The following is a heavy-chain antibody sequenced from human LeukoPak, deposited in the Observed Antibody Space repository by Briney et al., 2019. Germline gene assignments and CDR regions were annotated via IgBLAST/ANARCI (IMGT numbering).Heavy chain of an antibody. D-gene: IGHD3-10*01. V-gene: IGHV4-34*12. Sequence: PSETLSLTCAVYGGSFSDYYWTWIRQSPGKGLEWIGEIIVHSGNTNYNPSLNSRVTISIETSKNQFSLELRSVTAADTAVYYCAREREGGYYGSGSSYGMDVWGQGTTVTVSS. CDR3: AREREGGYYGSGSSYGMDV. J-gene: IGHJ6*02. CDR1: GGSFSDYY. CDR2: IIVHSGNT.